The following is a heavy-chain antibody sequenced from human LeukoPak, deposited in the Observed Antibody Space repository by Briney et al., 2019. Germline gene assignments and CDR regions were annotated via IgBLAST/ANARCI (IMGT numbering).Heavy chain of an antibody. CDR3: ARAPNWSSGWSGYYFDY. D-gene: IGHD6-19*01. CDR1: GYTFTSYD. V-gene: IGHV1-8*01. Sequence: ASVKVSCKASGYTFTSYDINWVRQATGQGLEWMGWMNPNNRNTGYAQKFQGRVTMTRNTSISTAYMELNSLRSEDTAVYYCARAPNWSSGWSGYYFDYWGQGTLFTVSS. CDR2: MNPNNRNT. J-gene: IGHJ4*02.